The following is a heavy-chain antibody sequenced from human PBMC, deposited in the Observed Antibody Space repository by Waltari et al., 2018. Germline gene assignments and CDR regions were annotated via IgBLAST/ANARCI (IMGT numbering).Heavy chain of an antibody. Sequence: QVQLVQSGAEVKKPGASVKVSCKASGYTFTSYYMHWVRQAPGQGLEWMGIINPSGGSTRYAQKFQGRVTMTRDTSTSTVYMELSSLRSEDTAVYYCARDQQQLVEGGTWFDPWGQGTLVTVSS. J-gene: IGHJ5*02. V-gene: IGHV1-46*01. CDR3: ARDQQQLVEGGTWFDP. CDR2: INPSGGST. D-gene: IGHD6-13*01. CDR1: GYTFTSYY.